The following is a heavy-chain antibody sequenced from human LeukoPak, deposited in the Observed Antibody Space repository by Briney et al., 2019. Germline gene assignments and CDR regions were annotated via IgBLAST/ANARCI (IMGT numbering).Heavy chain of an antibody. CDR3: ARGLEGSVGYYMDV. D-gene: IGHD1-26*01. V-gene: IGHV1-69*13. J-gene: IGHJ6*03. Sequence: ASVKVSCKASGGTFSSYAISWVRQGPGQGLEWMGGIIPIFGTANYAQKFQGRVTITADESTSTAYMELSSLRSEDTAVYYCARGLEGSVGYYMDVWGKGTTVTVSS. CDR1: GGTFSSYA. CDR2: IIPIFGTA.